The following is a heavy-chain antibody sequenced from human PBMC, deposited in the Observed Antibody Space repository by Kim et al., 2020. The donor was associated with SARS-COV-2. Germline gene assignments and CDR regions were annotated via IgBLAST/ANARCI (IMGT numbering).Heavy chain of an antibody. V-gene: IGHV3-30*01. J-gene: IGHJ6*02. D-gene: IGHD1-26*01. CDR3: ARAGRGSYYYGMDV. Sequence: ADSVKRRFTISRDNSKNTLYLQMNSLRAEDTAVYYCARAGRGSYYYGMDVWGQGTTVTVSS.